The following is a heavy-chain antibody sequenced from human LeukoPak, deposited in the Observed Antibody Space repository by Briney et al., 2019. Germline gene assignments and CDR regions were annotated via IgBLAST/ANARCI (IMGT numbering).Heavy chain of an antibody. J-gene: IGHJ4*02. D-gene: IGHD3-10*01. CDR3: AKDGGYGSGSYYPDY. CDR2: ISGSGGAGGA. V-gene: IGHV3-23*01. CDR1: GLTFSSYA. Sequence: GGSLRLSCAASGLTFSSYAMSCVRQAPGKGLEWVSDISGSGGAGGAAYADSVTGRLTMSRDNSKNTLYLQTNRLRAEDTAVYYCAKDGGYGSGSYYPDYWGQGTLVTVSS.